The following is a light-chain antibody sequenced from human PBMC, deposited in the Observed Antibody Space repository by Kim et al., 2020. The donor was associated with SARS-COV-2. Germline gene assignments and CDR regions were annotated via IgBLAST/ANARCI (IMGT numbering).Light chain of an antibody. CDR3: QNYNSAPLT. J-gene: IGKJ4*01. V-gene: IGKV1-27*01. CDR2: AAS. CDR1: PGIGNH. Sequence: VSVGDRVTITCRASPGIGNHLVWYQQKPGKVPKVLMYAASTLQSGVPARFSGSGSGTDFTLTISSLQPEDVATYYCQNYNSAPLTFGGGTKVDIK.